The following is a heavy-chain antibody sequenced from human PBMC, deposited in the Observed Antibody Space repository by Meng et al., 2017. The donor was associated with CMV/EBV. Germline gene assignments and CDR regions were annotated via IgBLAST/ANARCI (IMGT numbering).Heavy chain of an antibody. D-gene: IGHD6-6*01. Sequence: ASVPVSCKASGYTFTSYDINWVRQATGQGLEWMGWMNPNSGNTGYAQKFQGRVTMTRNTSISTAYMELSSLRSEDTAVYYCIYSSSPYYYYGMDVWGQGTTVTVSS. J-gene: IGHJ6*02. CDR2: MNPNSGNT. CDR1: GYTFTSYD. CDR3: IYSSSPYYYYGMDV. V-gene: IGHV1-8*01.